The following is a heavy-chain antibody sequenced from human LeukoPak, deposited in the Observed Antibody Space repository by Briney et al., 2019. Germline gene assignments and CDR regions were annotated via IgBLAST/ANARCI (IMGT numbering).Heavy chain of an antibody. Sequence: SETLSLTCTVSGGSISSYYWSWIRQPPGKGLEWIGYIYYSDSTNYNPSLKSRVTISVDTSKNQFPLRLSSVTAADTAVYYCAGANSGTYYDYWGQGTLVTVSS. V-gene: IGHV4-59*01. J-gene: IGHJ4*02. D-gene: IGHD1-26*01. CDR1: GGSISSYY. CDR2: IYYSDST. CDR3: AGANSGTYYDY.